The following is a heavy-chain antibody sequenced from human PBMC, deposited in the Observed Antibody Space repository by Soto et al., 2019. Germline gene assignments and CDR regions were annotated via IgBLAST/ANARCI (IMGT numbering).Heavy chain of an antibody. J-gene: IGHJ4*02. Sequence: PSETLSLTCTVSGGSISSSYWSWIRQPPGKGLEWIGYIYDSGSTYYNSSLKSRVTMSVDTSKNQFSLKLSSVTAADTAVYYCARRWGPTFDFWGQGTLVTVSS. CDR3: ARRWGPTFDF. D-gene: IGHD1-26*01. CDR2: IYDSGST. CDR1: GGSISSSY. V-gene: IGHV4-59*01.